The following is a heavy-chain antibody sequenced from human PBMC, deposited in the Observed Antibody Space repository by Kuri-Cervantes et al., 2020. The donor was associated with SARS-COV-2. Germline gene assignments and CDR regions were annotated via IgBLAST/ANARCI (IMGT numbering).Heavy chain of an antibody. CDR3: ARVPSSSWYFDY. CDR1: GFTFDDYA. CDR2: ISWNSGSI. V-gene: IGHV3-9*01. Sequence: GGSLRLSCAASGFTFDDYAMHWVRQAPGKGLEWVSGISWNSGSIGYADSVKGRFTISRDNAKNSLYLQMNSLRAEDTALYYCARVPSSSWYFDYWGQGTLVTVSS. J-gene: IGHJ4*02. D-gene: IGHD6-13*01.